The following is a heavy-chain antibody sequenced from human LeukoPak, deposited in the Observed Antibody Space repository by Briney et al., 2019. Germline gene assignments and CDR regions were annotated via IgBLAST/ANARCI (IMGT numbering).Heavy chain of an antibody. Sequence: PSETLSLTCAVYGGSFSGYYWSWIRQPPGKGLEWIGEINPSGSTNYNPSLKSRVTISVDTSKNQFSLKLSSVTAADTAVYYCARGVDTAMVRPLDYWGQGTLVTVSS. D-gene: IGHD5-18*01. CDR3: ARGVDTAMVRPLDY. J-gene: IGHJ4*02. CDR2: INPSGST. V-gene: IGHV4-34*01. CDR1: GGSFSGYY.